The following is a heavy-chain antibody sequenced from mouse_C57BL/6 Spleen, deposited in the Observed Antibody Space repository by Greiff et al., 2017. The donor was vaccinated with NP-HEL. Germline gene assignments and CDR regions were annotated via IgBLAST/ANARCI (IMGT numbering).Heavy chain of an antibody. V-gene: IGHV1-50*01. Sequence: VQLQQPGAELVKPGASVKLSCKASGYTFTSYWMQWVKQRPGQGLEWIGEIDPSDSYTNYNQKFKGKATLTVDTSSSTAYMQLSSLTSEDSAVYYCARTYYYGSSDYFDDGGQGTTLTVSS. CDR1: GYTFTSYW. D-gene: IGHD1-1*01. CDR2: IDPSDSYT. CDR3: ARTYYYGSSDYFDD. J-gene: IGHJ2*01.